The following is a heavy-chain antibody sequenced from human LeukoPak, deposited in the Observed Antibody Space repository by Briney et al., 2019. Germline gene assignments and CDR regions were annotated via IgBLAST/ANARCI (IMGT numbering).Heavy chain of an antibody. J-gene: IGHJ4*02. D-gene: IGHD1-14*01. CDR2: IKEDGSEK. CDR1: GFLFSRYW. V-gene: IGHV3-7*01. Sequence: GGSLRLSCAASGFLFSRYWMSWVRQAPGRGLEGVANIKEDGSEKYYVESMKGRFTISRDNVKNSLYLQINSLRAEDTAVYYCARDSFETDIDYWGQGTLVTVSS. CDR3: ARDSFETDIDY.